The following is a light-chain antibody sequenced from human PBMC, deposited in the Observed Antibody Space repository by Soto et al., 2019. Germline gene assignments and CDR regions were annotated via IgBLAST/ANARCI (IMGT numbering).Light chain of an antibody. CDR3: QSYDSSVSKVV. CDR2: GNS. V-gene: IGLV1-40*01. Sequence: QSVLTQPPSVSGAPGQRVTISCTGSSSNIGAGYDVHWYQQLPGTAPKLLIYGNSNRPSGVPDRFSGSKSGTSASLAITGLQAEDEADYYCQSYDSSVSKVVFGGGTKGPS. J-gene: IGLJ2*01. CDR1: SSNIGAGYD.